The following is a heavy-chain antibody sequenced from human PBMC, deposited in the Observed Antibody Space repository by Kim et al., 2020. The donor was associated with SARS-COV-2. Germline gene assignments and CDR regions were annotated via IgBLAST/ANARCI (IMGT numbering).Heavy chain of an antibody. J-gene: IGHJ6*01. CDR1: GGSISNYY. V-gene: IGHV4-59*13. CDR2: IYYSGST. CDR3: ARDYYDSSGFFGYYYGMDV. Sequence: SETLSLTCTVSGGSISNYYWSWIRQPPGKGLEWIGYIYYSGSTNYNPSLKSRVTISLDRSKNQFSLKLSSATAADTAVDFCARDYYDSSGFFGYYYGMDV. D-gene: IGHD3-22*01.